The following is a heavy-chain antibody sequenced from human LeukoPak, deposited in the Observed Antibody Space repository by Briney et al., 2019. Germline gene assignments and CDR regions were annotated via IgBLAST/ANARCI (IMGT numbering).Heavy chain of an antibody. Sequence: GGSLRLSFAASGFTFSSYSMNWVRQAPGKGLEWVSSISSSSSYIYYADSVKGRFTISRDNAKNSLYLQMNSLRAEDTAVYYCASGEKVVPAATWGQGTLVTVSS. CDR1: GFTFSSYS. D-gene: IGHD2-2*01. CDR3: ASGEKVVPAAT. J-gene: IGHJ5*02. V-gene: IGHV3-21*01. CDR2: ISSSSSYI.